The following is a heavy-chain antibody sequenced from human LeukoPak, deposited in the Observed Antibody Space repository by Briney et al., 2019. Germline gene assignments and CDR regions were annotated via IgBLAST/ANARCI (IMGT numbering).Heavy chain of an antibody. CDR1: GYTFTDYY. CDR3: GRGTLYSGWSYYFDY. D-gene: IGHD6-19*01. CDR2: INTNRGGT. J-gene: IGHJ4*02. Sequence: ASVKLSCTASGYTFTDYYRHWVRQAPGQGLEWMGCINTNRGGTNYAQKFQRRLTMTRDTCISTAYMELSRLKSDDTAIYYCGRGTLYSGWSYYFDYCGERSQVTVSS. V-gene: IGHV1-2*02.